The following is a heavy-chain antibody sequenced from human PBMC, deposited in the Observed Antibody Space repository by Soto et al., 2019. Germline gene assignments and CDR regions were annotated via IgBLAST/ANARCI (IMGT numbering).Heavy chain of an antibody. D-gene: IGHD6-13*01. CDR1: GFSLSTSGVG. Sequence: QITLKESGPTLVKPTQPLTLTCTFSGFSLSTSGVGVGWIRQPPGKALEWLALIYWDDDKRYSPSLKSRLTITKDTSKNQVVLTMTNMDPVDTATYYCAHSTRSSWYRGYYFDYWGQGTLVTVSS. J-gene: IGHJ4*02. CDR3: AHSTRSSWYRGYYFDY. CDR2: IYWDDDK. V-gene: IGHV2-5*02.